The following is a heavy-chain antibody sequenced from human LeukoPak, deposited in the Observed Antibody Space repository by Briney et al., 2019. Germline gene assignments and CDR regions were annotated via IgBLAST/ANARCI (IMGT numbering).Heavy chain of an antibody. V-gene: IGHV3-74*01. Sequence: GGSLRLSCAASGFTFSSYWMNWVRQAPGKGLVWVSRIASDGNSTTYADSVKGRFSISRDNAKNTPYLQMNSLRVEDTAVYYCARGRPHGNDYWGQGTLVTVSS. CDR1: GFTFSSYW. J-gene: IGHJ4*02. CDR3: ARGRPHGNDY. D-gene: IGHD4-23*01. CDR2: IASDGNST.